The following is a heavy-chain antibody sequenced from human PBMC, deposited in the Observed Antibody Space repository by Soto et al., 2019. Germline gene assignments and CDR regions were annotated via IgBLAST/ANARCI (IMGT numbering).Heavy chain of an antibody. CDR2: MSGSGAST. Sequence: HPRGALRLACAASVFTFRNYPMSWVRQAPGKGLEWVSGMSGSGASTYYADSVKGRFTISRDNSKNTLYLQMNSLRGEDTAIYYCAKVGSGWYYFDYWGQGTMVTVSS. D-gene: IGHD6-19*01. J-gene: IGHJ4*02. V-gene: IGHV3-23*01. CDR3: AKVGSGWYYFDY. CDR1: VFTFRNYP.